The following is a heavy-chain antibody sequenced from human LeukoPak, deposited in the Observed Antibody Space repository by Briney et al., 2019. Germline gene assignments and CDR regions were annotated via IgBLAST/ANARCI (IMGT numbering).Heavy chain of an antibody. J-gene: IGHJ4*02. Sequence: SETLSLTCTVSGRSISSYYWSWIRQPPGKGLEWIGYIYYSGSTNYNPSLKSRVTISVDTSKNQFSLKLSSVTAADTAVYYCARVQGDTAMLPDYWGQGTLVTVSS. CDR3: ARVQGDTAMLPDY. CDR1: GRSISSYY. CDR2: IYYSGST. V-gene: IGHV4-59*01. D-gene: IGHD5-18*01.